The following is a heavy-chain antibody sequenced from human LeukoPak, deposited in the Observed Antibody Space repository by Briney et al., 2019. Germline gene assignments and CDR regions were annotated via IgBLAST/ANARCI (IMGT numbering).Heavy chain of an antibody. Sequence: GGSLRLSCAASGFTFSSYEMNWVRQAPGKGLEWVSYISSSGSTIYYADSVKGRFTISRDNAKNSLYLQMNSLRAEDTAVHYCARVPYDSSGYFFDYWGQGTLVTVSS. V-gene: IGHV3-48*03. J-gene: IGHJ4*02. CDR3: ARVPYDSSGYFFDY. CDR1: GFTFSSYE. CDR2: ISSSGSTI. D-gene: IGHD3-22*01.